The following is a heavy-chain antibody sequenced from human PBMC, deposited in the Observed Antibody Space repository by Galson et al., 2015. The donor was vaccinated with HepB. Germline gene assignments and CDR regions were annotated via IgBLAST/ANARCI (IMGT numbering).Heavy chain of an antibody. Sequence: SLRLSCAASGFTFSSYWMSWVRQAPGKGLEWVANIKQDGSEKYYVDSVKGRFTISRDNAKNSLYLQMNSLRAEDTAVYYCARVQGIAAAGGFDYWGQGTLVTVSS. CDR3: ARVQGIAAAGGFDY. J-gene: IGHJ4*02. CDR2: IKQDGSEK. D-gene: IGHD6-13*01. V-gene: IGHV3-7*03. CDR1: GFTFSSYW.